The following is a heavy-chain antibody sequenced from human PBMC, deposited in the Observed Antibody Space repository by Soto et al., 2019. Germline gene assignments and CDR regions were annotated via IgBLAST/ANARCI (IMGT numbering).Heavy chain of an antibody. CDR2: ISGSGGST. V-gene: IGHV3-23*01. Sequence: GSLRLSCSASGFTFSSYAMSWVRQAPGKGLEWVSAISGSGGSTYYADSVKGRFTISRDNSKNTLSLQMNSLRAEDTDVYYCAKVEDDILTGYPIGPFDYWGQGTLVTVSS. CDR1: GFTFSSYA. D-gene: IGHD3-9*01. CDR3: AKVEDDILTGYPIGPFDY. J-gene: IGHJ4*02.